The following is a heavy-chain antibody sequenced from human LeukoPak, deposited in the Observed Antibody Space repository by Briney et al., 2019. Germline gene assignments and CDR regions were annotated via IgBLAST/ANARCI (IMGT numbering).Heavy chain of an antibody. CDR2: LYSNGDT. Sequence: GGSLRLSCAASGVTVSSNFMTWVRQAPGKGLEWLSVLYSNGDTYYADSVKGRFTISRDSSKNTLYLQMDSLRAEDTAVYYCAVRSASGWFAPWGQGTLVTVS. V-gene: IGHV3-53*01. CDR3: AVRSASGWFAP. J-gene: IGHJ5*02. D-gene: IGHD1-26*01. CDR1: GVTVSSNF.